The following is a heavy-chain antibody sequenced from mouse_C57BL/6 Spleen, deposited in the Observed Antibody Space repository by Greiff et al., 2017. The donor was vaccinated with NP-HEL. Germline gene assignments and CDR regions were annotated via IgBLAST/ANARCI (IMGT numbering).Heavy chain of an antibody. CDR2: INPSNGGT. V-gene: IGHV1-53*01. D-gene: IGHD1-1*01. J-gene: IGHJ1*03. CDR3: ARYYYGSSPWYFDV. Sequence: QVQLKESGTELVKPGASVKLSCKASGYTFTSYWMHWVKQRPGQGLEWIGNINPSNGGTNYNEKFKSKATLTVDKSSSTAYMQLSSLTSEDSAVYYCARYYYGSSPWYFDVWGTGTTVTVSS. CDR1: GYTFTSYW.